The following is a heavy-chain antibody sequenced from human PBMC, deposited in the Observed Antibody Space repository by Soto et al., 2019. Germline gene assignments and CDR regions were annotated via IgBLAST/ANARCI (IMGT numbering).Heavy chain of an antibody. Sequence: QVQLQQWGAGLLKPSETLSLTCAVYGGSFSGYYWSWIRQPPGKGLEWIGEINHSGSTNYNPSLKSRVTISVDTSKNQFSLKLSSVTAADTAVYYCAEDHDYGEMTWGQGTLVTVSS. CDR1: GGSFSGYY. V-gene: IGHV4-34*01. CDR2: INHSGST. D-gene: IGHD4-17*01. J-gene: IGHJ4*02. CDR3: AEDHDYGEMT.